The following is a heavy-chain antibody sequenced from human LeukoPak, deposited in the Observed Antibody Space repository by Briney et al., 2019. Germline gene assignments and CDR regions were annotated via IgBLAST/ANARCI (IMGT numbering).Heavy chain of an antibody. V-gene: IGHV4-34*01. Sequence: SETLRFTCAVYGASFGGYYWSWIRQPPGKGLEWIGEINHSGSTNYNPSLKSRVTISVDTSKNQFSLKLSSVTAADTAVYYCAREQQWRVRGMDVWGQPWTLTVSS. J-gene: IGHJ6*01. CDR2: INHSGST. CDR3: AREQQWRVRGMDV. D-gene: IGHD6-19*01. CDR1: GASFGGYY.